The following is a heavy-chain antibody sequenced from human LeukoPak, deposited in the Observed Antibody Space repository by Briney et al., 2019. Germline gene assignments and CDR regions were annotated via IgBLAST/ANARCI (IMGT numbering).Heavy chain of an antibody. CDR1: GGTFSSYA. CDR2: IIPIFGTA. Sequence: SVKVSSKASGGTFSSYAISWVRQAPGQGLEWMGGIIPIFGTANYAQKFQGRVTITADESTSTAYMELSSLRSEDTAVYYCARSQWELLSSNYYYYYGMDVWGQGTTVTVSS. CDR3: ARSQWELLSSNYYYYYGMDV. D-gene: IGHD1-26*01. V-gene: IGHV1-69*13. J-gene: IGHJ6*02.